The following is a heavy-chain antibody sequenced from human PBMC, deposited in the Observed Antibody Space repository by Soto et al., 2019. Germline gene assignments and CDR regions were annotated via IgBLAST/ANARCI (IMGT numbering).Heavy chain of an antibody. CDR3: ARDKGRSPLDY. D-gene: IGHD2-15*01. CDR2: ISSSSSTI. J-gene: IGHJ4*02. CDR1: GFTFSSYS. Sequence: EVQLVESGGGLVQPGGSLRLSCAASGFTFSSYSMNWVRQAPGKGLEWVSYISSSSSTIYYADSVKGRFTISRDHAKNSLYLQMNSLRAEDTAVYYCARDKGRSPLDYWGQGTLVTVSS. V-gene: IGHV3-48*01.